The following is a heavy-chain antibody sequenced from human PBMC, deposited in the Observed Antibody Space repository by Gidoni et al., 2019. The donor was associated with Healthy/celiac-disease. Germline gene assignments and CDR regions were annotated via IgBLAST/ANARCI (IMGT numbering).Heavy chain of an antibody. J-gene: IGHJ4*02. CDR1: GFTFSSYG. Sequence: QVQLVESGGGVVQPGRSLRLSCAASGFTFSSYGLHWVRQAPGKGLEWVAVISYDGSNKYYADSVKGRFTISRDNSKNTLYLQMNSLRAEDTAVYYCARDYLNYYDSSGYYYGYYFDYWGQGTLVTVSS. CDR2: ISYDGSNK. D-gene: IGHD3-22*01. CDR3: ARDYLNYYDSSGYYYGYYFDY. V-gene: IGHV3-30*03.